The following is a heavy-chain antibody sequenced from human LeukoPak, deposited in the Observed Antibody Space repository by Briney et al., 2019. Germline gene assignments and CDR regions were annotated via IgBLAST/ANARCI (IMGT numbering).Heavy chain of an antibody. Sequence: SETLSLTCTVSGGSISDYYWSWIRQPPGKGLEWIGYIYYSESTNSNPSLKSRVTISVDTSKNQFSLKLSSVTAADTAVYYCARDRRYSGYDGLDYWGQGTLVTVSA. J-gene: IGHJ4*02. CDR2: IYYSEST. CDR3: ARDRRYSGYDGLDY. V-gene: IGHV4-59*01. D-gene: IGHD5-12*01. CDR1: GGSISDYY.